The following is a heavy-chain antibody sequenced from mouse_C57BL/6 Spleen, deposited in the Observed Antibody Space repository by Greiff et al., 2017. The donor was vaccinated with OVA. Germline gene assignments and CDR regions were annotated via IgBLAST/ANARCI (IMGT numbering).Heavy chain of an antibody. CDR2: IDPSDSYT. CDR3: ARKGYYYGSSQFAY. V-gene: IGHV1-50*01. CDR1: GYTFTSYW. D-gene: IGHD1-1*01. Sequence: QVQLQQPGAELVKPGASVKLSCKASGYTFTSYWMQWVKQRPGQGLEWIGEIDPSDSYTNYNQKFKGKATLTVDTSSSTAYMQLSSLTSEDSAVYYCARKGYYYGSSQFAYWGQGTLVTVSA. J-gene: IGHJ3*01.